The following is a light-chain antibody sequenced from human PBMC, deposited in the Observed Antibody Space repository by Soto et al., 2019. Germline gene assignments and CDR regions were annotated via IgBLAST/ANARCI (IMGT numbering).Light chain of an antibody. CDR3: QQYGVRPVDT. CDR2: GGS. Sequence: EIVLTQSPGTLSLSPGERATLSCRASQSISSSYLAWYQQRPGQAPRLLIYGGSSRATGIPDRFSGSGSGTDFTLTINSLEHEDFAVYYCDCQQYGVRPVDTFGQGTKREIK. J-gene: IGKJ2*01. CDR1: QSISSSY. V-gene: IGKV3-20*01.